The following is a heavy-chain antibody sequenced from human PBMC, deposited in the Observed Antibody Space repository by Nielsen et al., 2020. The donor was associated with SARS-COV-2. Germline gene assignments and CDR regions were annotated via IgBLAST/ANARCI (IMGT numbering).Heavy chain of an antibody. V-gene: IGHV4-59*01. Sequence: SETLSLTCTVSGGSISSYYWSWIRQPPGKGLEWIGFIYHSGSTHYNPSLKSRVAISADTSKKQISLRLSSVTAADSAVYYCAREGDCNNGICYIRGMDVWGEGTTVTVSS. CDR3: AREGDCNNGICYIRGMDV. J-gene: IGHJ6*03. CDR1: GGSISSYY. D-gene: IGHD2-8*01. CDR2: IYHSGST.